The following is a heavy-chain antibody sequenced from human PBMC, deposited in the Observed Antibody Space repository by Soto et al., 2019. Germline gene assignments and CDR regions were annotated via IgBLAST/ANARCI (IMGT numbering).Heavy chain of an antibody. Sequence: PGGSLRLSCSASGFTFSSYSMHWVRQSPDKRLEYVSHVSGDGVRTYYADSVKGRFFISRDNSKNMLFLQMNSLRPDDSAVYYCVKSRGGSNSDFLDWGHGTLVTVSS. CDR3: VKSRGGSNSDFLD. V-gene: IGHV3-64D*06. J-gene: IGHJ4*01. CDR2: VSGDGVRT. D-gene: IGHD2-15*01. CDR1: GFTFSSYS.